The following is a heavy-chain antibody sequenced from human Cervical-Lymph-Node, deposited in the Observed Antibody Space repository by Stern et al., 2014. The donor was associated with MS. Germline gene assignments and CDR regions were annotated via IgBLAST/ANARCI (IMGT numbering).Heavy chain of an antibody. CDR3: ARDYCSSTNCYSGWFDP. J-gene: IGHJ5*02. CDR2: ISYSGST. V-gene: IGHV4-31*03. CDR1: GGSISSGGFY. D-gene: IGHD2-2*01. Sequence: QLQLQESGPRLVKPSPTLSLTCTVSGGSISSGGFYWSWIRQHPGKGLEWIGYISYSGSTYYNPSVKSRVIISLATSKNQFSLQLRSVTATDTTVYYCARDYCSSTNCYSGWFDPWGQGTLVTVSS.